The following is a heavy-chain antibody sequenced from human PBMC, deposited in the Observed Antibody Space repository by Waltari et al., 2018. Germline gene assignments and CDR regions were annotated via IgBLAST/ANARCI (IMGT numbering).Heavy chain of an antibody. CDR2: FEPEYGKT. D-gene: IGHD6-6*01. CDR3: ASHGPDYSSSPFDI. J-gene: IGHJ3*02. CDR1: GYTFTDYY. Sequence: EVQLVQSGAEVKKPGATVKISCKVSGYTFTDYYMHWVQQAPGKGLEWMGLFEPEYGKTIYAEKFQGRVTITADTATDTAYMELSSLRSEDTAVYYCASHGPDYSSSPFDIWGQGTMVTVSS. V-gene: IGHV1-69-2*01.